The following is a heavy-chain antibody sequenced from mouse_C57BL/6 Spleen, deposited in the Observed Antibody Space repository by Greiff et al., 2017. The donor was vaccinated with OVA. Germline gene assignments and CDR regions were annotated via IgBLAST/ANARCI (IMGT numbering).Heavy chain of an antibody. CDR1: GFTFSDAW. D-gene: IGHD1-1*01. V-gene: IGHV6-6*01. Sequence: DVMLVESGGGLVQPGGSMKLSCAASGFTFSDAWMDWVRQSPEKGLEWVAEIRNKANNHATYYAESVKGRFTISRDDSKSSVYLQMNSLRAEDTGIYYCTRLLTTVVGDWYFDVWGTGTTVTVSS. CDR2: IRNKANNHAT. J-gene: IGHJ1*03. CDR3: TRLLTTVVGDWYFDV.